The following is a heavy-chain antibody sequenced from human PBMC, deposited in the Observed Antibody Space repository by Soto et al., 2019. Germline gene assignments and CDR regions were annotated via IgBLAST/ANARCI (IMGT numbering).Heavy chain of an antibody. J-gene: IGHJ5*02. D-gene: IGHD5-12*01. CDR3: ARDGGHSGYDSDWLDP. Sequence: KPSETLSLTCAVSGGSISSSNWWSWVRQPPGKGLEWIGEIYHSGSTNYNPSLKSRVTISVDKSKNQFSLKLSSVTAADTAVYYCARDGGHSGYDSDWLDPWGQGTLVTVYS. CDR2: IYHSGST. CDR1: GGSISSSNW. V-gene: IGHV4-4*02.